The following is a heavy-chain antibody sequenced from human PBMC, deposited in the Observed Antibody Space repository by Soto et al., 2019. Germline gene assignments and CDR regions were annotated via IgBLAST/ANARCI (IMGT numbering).Heavy chain of an antibody. CDR1: GGSISSYY. CDR2: VHHSWGS. J-gene: IGHJ6*02. CDR3: VRKGFGPLHGLVDV. V-gene: IGHV4-59*12. Sequence: QVQLQESGPGLVKPSETLSLSCTVSGGSISSYYWSWFRQSPGKRMEWIGYVHHSWGSSYNPSLQRRVAISLDPSKSQFPLKVTSVTATATAVYYCVRKGFGPLHGLVDVWGQGTTVTVSS. D-gene: IGHD3-10*01.